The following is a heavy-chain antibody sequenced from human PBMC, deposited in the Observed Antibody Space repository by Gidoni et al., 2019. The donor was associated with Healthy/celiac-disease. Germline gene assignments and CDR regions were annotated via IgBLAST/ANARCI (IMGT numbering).Heavy chain of an antibody. V-gene: IGHV1-69*01. J-gene: IGHJ6*02. CDR2: IIPIFGTA. CDR1: GGTFSSYA. Sequence: QVQLVQSGAEVKKPGSSVKVSCKASGGTFSSYAISWVRQAPGQGLEWMGGIIPIFGTANYAQKFQGRVTITADESTSTAYMELSSLRSEDTAVYYCGAPNTAMQRYYYYGMDVWGQGTTVTVSS. CDR3: GAPNTAMQRYYYYGMDV. D-gene: IGHD5-18*01.